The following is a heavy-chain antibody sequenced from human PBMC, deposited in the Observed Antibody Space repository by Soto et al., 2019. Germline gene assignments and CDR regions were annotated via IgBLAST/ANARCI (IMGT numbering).Heavy chain of an antibody. CDR1: GYTFTSYG. D-gene: IGHD2-15*01. Sequence: ASVKGSCKASGYTFTSYGISWVRQAPGQGVEWMGWISAYNGTTNYAQKLQGSVTMTTDTSTSTAYMELRSLRSADTAVYYCARDYLYCSGGSCYRVARFDPWGQGTLVTVSS. CDR3: ARDYLYCSGGSCYRVARFDP. J-gene: IGHJ5*02. CDR2: ISAYNGTT. V-gene: IGHV1-18*01.